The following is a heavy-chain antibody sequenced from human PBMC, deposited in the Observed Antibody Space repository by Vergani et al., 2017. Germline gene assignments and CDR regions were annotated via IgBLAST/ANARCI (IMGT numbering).Heavy chain of an antibody. CDR3: ARDGNSSSWYYYYYGMDV. V-gene: IGHV3-33*01. D-gene: IGHD6-13*01. CDR2: IWYDGSNK. Sequence: VQLVESGGGVVQPGRSLRLSCAASGFTFSSYGMHWVRQAPGKGLAWVAVIWYDGSNKYYADSVKGRFTISRDNSKNTLYLQMNSLRAEDTAVYYCARDGNSSSWYYYYYGMDVWGQGTTVTVSS. CDR1: GFTFSSYG. J-gene: IGHJ6*02.